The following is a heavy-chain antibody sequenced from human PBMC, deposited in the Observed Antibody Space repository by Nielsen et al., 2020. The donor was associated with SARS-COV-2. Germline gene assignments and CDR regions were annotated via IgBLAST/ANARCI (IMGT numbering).Heavy chain of an antibody. J-gene: IGHJ4*02. Sequence: GESLKISCAASGFTFSSYAMSWVRQAPGKGLEWVSVISGSGGSTYYADSVKGRFTISRDNSKSTLYLQMNSLRAEDTAVYYCAKVKYGSVWYLLHYWGQGTLVTVSS. CDR3: AKVKYGSVWYLLHY. V-gene: IGHV3-23*01. D-gene: IGHD6-19*01. CDR1: GFTFSSYA. CDR2: ISGSGGST.